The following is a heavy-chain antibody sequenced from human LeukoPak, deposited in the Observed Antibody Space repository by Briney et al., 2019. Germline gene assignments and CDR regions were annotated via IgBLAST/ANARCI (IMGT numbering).Heavy chain of an antibody. Sequence: GGSLRLSCAASGFTFSSYAMSWVRQAPGKGLEWVSAISGGGGSTYYTASVKGRFSISRDNSKNTLYLQTNSLRAEDTAVYYCAKRQDSGSYYAAFDIWGQGTTVTVSS. CDR3: AKRQDSGSYYAAFDI. D-gene: IGHD1-26*01. J-gene: IGHJ3*02. CDR1: GFTFSSYA. V-gene: IGHV3-23*01. CDR2: ISGGGGST.